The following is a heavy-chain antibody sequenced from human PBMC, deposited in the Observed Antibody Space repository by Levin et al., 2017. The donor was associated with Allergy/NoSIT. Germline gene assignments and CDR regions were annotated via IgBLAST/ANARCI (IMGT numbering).Heavy chain of an antibody. CDR2: INQDGSEK. CDR3: AKDRTHRDPFNI. Sequence: PGGSLRLSCAAFRFSFSTHWMSWVRQAPGKGLEWVANINQDGSEKYYVDSVKGRFTISRDNAKNSLYLQMNTLKVEDTAVYYCAKDRTHRDPFNIWGQGTMVTVSS. V-gene: IGHV3-7*03. J-gene: IGHJ3*02. CDR1: RFSFSTHW.